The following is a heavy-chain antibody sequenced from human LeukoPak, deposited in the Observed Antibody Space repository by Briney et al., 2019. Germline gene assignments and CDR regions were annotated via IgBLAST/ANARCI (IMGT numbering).Heavy chain of an antibody. V-gene: IGHV3-30*18. CDR3: AKSRLPYSYDSDS. CDR2: LSYDEIDK. Sequence: PGGSLRLSCAASGFTISSYGMHWVRQAPGKGLEWMAVLSYDEIDKFYADSVKGRFTISRDISKNTLYLQMNSLRAEDTAVYFCAKSRLPYSYDSDSWGQGTLVTVSS. J-gene: IGHJ4*02. D-gene: IGHD5-18*01. CDR1: GFTISSYG.